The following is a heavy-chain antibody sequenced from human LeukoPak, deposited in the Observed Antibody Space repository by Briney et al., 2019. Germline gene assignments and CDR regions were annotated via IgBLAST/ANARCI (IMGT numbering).Heavy chain of an antibody. D-gene: IGHD3-16*01. Sequence: SETLSLTCTVSGGSISSSSYYWGWIRQPPGKGLEWIGSIYYSGNTYYNPSLKSRVTISVDTSKNQFSLKLSSVTAADTAVYYCARDSMITFGGTHYMDVWGKGTTVTVSS. CDR3: ARDSMITFGGTHYMDV. CDR1: GGSISSSSYY. J-gene: IGHJ6*03. V-gene: IGHV4-39*07. CDR2: IYYSGNT.